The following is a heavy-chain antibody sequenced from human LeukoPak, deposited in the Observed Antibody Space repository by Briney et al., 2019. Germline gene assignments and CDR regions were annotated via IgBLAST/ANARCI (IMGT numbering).Heavy chain of an antibody. V-gene: IGHV4-4*07. D-gene: IGHD7-27*01. CDR2: IYASGST. CDR1: GGSLSSDY. J-gene: IGHJ4*02. CDR3: ARGTGDTFDF. Sequence: SETLSLTCTVSGGSLSSDYWSWIRQPVEKGLEWIGRIYASGSTNYNPSLKSRVTMSVDTSRNQFSLKLSSVTAADTAVYFCARGTGDTFDFWGRGTLVTVSS.